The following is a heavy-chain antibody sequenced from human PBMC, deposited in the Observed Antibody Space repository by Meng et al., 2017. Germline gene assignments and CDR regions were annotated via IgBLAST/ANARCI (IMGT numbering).Heavy chain of an antibody. Sequence: GQLVESGGGLVKPGGFLRLSCVASGLRFTDAWMSWVRQAPGKGLEWVGRIERKSDGGTIYYAAPVKGRFTISRGDSKNTLYLQMDSLINEDTAVYFCATGAAAADHWGQGTLVTVSS. CDR3: ATGAAAADH. V-gene: IGHV3-15*04. J-gene: IGHJ4*02. D-gene: IGHD6-13*01. CDR2: IERKSDGGTI. CDR1: GLRFTDAW.